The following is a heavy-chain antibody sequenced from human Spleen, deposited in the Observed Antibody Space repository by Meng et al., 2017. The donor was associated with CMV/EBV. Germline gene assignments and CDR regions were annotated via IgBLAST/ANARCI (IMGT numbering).Heavy chain of an antibody. V-gene: IGHV4-39*07. CDR1: GGSISGSSYY. CDR3: ARTNYYGSGSYYNFFWYFDY. Sequence: SETLSLTCNVSGGSISGSSYYWGWIRQPPGKGLEWIGDIYYSGNTYYNPSLKSRVTISVDTSKNQFSLKLSSVTAADTAVYYCARTNYYGSGSYYNFFWYFDYWGQGTLVTVSS. D-gene: IGHD3-10*01. J-gene: IGHJ4*02. CDR2: IYYSGNT.